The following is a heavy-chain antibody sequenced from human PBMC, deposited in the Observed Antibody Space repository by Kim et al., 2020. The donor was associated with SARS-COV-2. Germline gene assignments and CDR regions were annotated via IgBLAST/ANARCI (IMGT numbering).Heavy chain of an antibody. Sequence: PSLKGRVTVAVDTSKNQFSLKLSSVTAADTAVYYCARWAPLGGGYYGMDVWGQGTTVTVSS. V-gene: IGHV4-59*01. D-gene: IGHD3-16*01. J-gene: IGHJ6*02. CDR3: ARWAPLGGGYYGMDV.